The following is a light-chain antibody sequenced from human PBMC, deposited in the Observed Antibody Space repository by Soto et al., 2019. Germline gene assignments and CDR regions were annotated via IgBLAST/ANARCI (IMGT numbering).Light chain of an antibody. CDR1: QSTSSW. CDR2: DAS. V-gene: IGKV1-5*01. J-gene: IGKJ1*01. Sequence: DIQMTQSPSSLSASVGDRVTITCRASQSTSSWLALYQQKPGKAPNLLIYDASTLVSGVPSRFSGSGSGTEFTLTISSLQPDDFATYYCQQYRTFGQGTKVDIK. CDR3: QQYRT.